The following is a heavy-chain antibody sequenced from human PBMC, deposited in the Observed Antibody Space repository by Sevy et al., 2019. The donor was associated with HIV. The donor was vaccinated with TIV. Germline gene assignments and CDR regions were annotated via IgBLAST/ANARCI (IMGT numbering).Heavy chain of an antibody. V-gene: IGHV3-11*01. Sequence: GGSLRLSCAASGFTFSDYYMSWIRQAPGKGLEWVSYISSSGSTIYYADSVKGRFTISRDNAKNSLYLKMNSLRAEDTAVYYCAREMKEYSSSSGPAGSHFDYWGQGTLVTVSS. J-gene: IGHJ4*02. CDR1: GFTFSDYY. CDR3: AREMKEYSSSSGPAGSHFDY. CDR2: ISSSGSTI. D-gene: IGHD6-6*01.